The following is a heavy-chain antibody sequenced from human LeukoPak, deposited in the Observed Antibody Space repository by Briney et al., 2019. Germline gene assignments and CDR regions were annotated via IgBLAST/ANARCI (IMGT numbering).Heavy chain of an antibody. CDR3: AREANDYVWGSYRYGTYYFDY. Sequence: PGGSLRLSCAASGFTFSSYSMNWVRQAPGKGLEWVSSISSSSSYIYYADSVKGRFTISRDNAKNSLYLQMNSLRAEDTAVYYCAREANDYVWGSYRYGTYYFDYWGQGTLVTVSS. CDR1: GFTFSSYS. V-gene: IGHV3-21*01. D-gene: IGHD3-16*02. CDR2: ISSSSSYI. J-gene: IGHJ4*02.